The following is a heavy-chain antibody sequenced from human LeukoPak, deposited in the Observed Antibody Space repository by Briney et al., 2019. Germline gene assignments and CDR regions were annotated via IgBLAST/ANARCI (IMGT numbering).Heavy chain of an antibody. CDR2: IWYDGSNK. CDR3: ARDWGHHYGDGGVY. Sequence: HPGGSLRLYCAASGFTFSSYGMHWVRQAPGKGLEWVAVIWYDGSNKYYADSVKGRFTISRDNSKNTLYLQMNSLRAEDTAVYYCARDWGHHYGDGGVYWGQGTLVTVSS. D-gene: IGHD4-17*01. CDR1: GFTFSSYG. V-gene: IGHV3-33*01. J-gene: IGHJ4*02.